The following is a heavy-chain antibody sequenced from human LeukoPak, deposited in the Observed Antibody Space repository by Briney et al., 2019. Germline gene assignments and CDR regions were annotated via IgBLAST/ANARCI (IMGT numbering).Heavy chain of an antibody. CDR1: GGTFSSYA. D-gene: IGHD5-18*01. Sequence: ASVKVSCKASGGTFSSYAISCVRQAPGQGLEWRGGIIPIFSTANYAQKFQGRVTITADKSTSTAYMELSSLRSEDTAVYYCARGRGDTAMVTRPEFDYWGQGTLVTVSS. CDR3: ARGRGDTAMVTRPEFDY. CDR2: IIPIFSTA. J-gene: IGHJ4*02. V-gene: IGHV1-69*06.